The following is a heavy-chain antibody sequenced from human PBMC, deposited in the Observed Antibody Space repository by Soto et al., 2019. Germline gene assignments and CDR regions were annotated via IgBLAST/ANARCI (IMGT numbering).Heavy chain of an antibody. J-gene: IGHJ4*02. CDR3: ARWSYLGY. V-gene: IGHV3-23*01. CDR1: GFSFGSYA. D-gene: IGHD3-10*01. Sequence: LRLSCAASGFSFGSYALSSDRQAPGKGLEWVSTISGSDGKTFYADAVKGRFSISRDASQNTLYLQMNSLRADETAIYYCARWSYLGYWGQGTRVTVAS. CDR2: ISGSDGKT.